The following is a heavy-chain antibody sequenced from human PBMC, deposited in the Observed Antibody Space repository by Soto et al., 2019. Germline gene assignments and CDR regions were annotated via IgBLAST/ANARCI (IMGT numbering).Heavy chain of an antibody. CDR2: INHSGST. V-gene: IGHV4-38-2*01. CDR1: GYSISSGYY. J-gene: IGHJ4*02. Sequence: SDTLSLTCAVSGYSISSGYYWGWIRQPPGKGLEWIGEINHSGSTNYNPSLKSRVTISVDTSKNQFSLKLSSVTAADTAVYYCARARGYVDYWGQGTLVTVSS. CDR3: ARARGYVDY.